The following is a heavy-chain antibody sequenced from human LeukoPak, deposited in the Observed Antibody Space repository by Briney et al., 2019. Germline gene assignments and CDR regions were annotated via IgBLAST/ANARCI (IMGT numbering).Heavy chain of an antibody. CDR1: GDSMTSYY. Sequence: SETLSLTCTVSGDSMTSYYWSFIRQPAGKGLEWIGRIHTSGTTYYNPSLKSRLMMSVDTSKNQFSLRLTSVTAADTAVYYCARGDFYDGGGRNWFDPWGQGTLVIVSS. D-gene: IGHD3-16*01. CDR3: ARGDFYDGGGRNWFDP. J-gene: IGHJ5*02. CDR2: IHTSGTT. V-gene: IGHV4-4*07.